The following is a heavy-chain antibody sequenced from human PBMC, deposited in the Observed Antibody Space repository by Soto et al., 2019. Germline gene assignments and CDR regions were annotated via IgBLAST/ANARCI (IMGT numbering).Heavy chain of an antibody. V-gene: IGHV4-4*02. J-gene: IGHJ5*02. D-gene: IGHD3-9*01. CDR3: ARVLRYFDWLLSNWFDP. CDR1: GGSISSSNW. CDR2: IYHSGST. Sequence: SETLSLTCAVSGGSISSSNWWSWVRQPPGKGLEWIGEIYHSGSTNYNPSLKSRVTISVDKSKNQFSLKLSSVTAADTAVYYCARVLRYFDWLLSNWFDPWGQGTLVTVS.